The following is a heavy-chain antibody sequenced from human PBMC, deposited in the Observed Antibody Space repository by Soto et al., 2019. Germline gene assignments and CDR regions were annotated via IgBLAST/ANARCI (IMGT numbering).Heavy chain of an antibody. CDR3: AKVGSHSGSHYDAFDI. D-gene: IGHD1-26*01. CDR2: ISGSDSRT. Sequence: EVQLLEAGGGLVQPGGSLRLSCAASGFTFISYAMNWVRQAPGKGLEGVSAISGSDSRTYYADSVKGRFTISRDNSKNTLYMQLNSLRAEDTAVYYCAKVGSHSGSHYDAFDIWGQGTMVTVSS. CDR1: GFTFISYA. V-gene: IGHV3-23*01. J-gene: IGHJ3*02.